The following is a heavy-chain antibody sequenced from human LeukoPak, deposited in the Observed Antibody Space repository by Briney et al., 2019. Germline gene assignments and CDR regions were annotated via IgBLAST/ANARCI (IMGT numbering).Heavy chain of an antibody. V-gene: IGHV3-30-3*01. CDR3: ARVYYYRKGAVAGTEGLFDY. Sequence: PGGSLRLSCAASGFTFSSYAMHWVRQAPGKGLEWVAVISYDGSNKYYADSVKGRFTISRDNPKNTLYLQMNSLRAEDTAVYYCARVYYYRKGAVAGTEGLFDYWGQGTLVTVSS. CDR2: ISYDGSNK. CDR1: GFTFSSYA. J-gene: IGHJ4*02. D-gene: IGHD6-19*01.